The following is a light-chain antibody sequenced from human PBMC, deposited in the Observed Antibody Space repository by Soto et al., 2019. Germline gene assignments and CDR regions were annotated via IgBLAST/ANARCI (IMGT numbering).Light chain of an antibody. CDR2: AAS. CDR1: QVLRND. Sequence: IHITHNTSDLSSSVVDGGSITCRASQVLRNDLGWYQQKPGKAPKLLIYAASSLQSGVPSRFSGSGSGTDFTLTISSLQPEDFAPYCCLQYYNYTLNFGGGTKVDVK. V-gene: IGKV1-6*01. J-gene: IGKJ4*01. CDR3: LQYYNYTLN.